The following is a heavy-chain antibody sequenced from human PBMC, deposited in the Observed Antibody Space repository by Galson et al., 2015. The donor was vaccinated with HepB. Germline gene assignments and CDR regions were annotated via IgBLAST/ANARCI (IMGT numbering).Heavy chain of an antibody. D-gene: IGHD5-12*01. Sequence: SVKVSCKASGYTFTSYGISWVRQAPGQGLEWMGWISAYNGNTNYAQKLQGRVTMTTDTSTSTAYMELRSLRSDDTAVYYCARMSGYDPFLGWGGYYYYMDVWGKGTTVTVSS. J-gene: IGHJ6*03. CDR1: GYTFTSYG. CDR3: ARMSGYDPFLGWGGYYYYMDV. V-gene: IGHV1-18*01. CDR2: ISAYNGNT.